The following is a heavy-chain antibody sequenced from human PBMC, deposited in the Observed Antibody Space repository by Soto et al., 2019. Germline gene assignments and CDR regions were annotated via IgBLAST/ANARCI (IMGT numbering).Heavy chain of an antibody. CDR1: GGSINSHDHY. J-gene: IGHJ6*02. D-gene: IGHD3-10*01. CDR3: ARDKGGEVLRGSGLDV. Sequence: QVHLQESGPGVLKPSQTLSLTCTVSGGSINSHDHYWSWLRPHPGRGLEWVGHIYYRGTSSYNPSLQSRLTISMDTSKNQFSLKLTSVTAADTAVYYCARDKGGEVLRGSGLDVWGQGTTVTVSS. CDR2: IYYRGTS. V-gene: IGHV4-31*03.